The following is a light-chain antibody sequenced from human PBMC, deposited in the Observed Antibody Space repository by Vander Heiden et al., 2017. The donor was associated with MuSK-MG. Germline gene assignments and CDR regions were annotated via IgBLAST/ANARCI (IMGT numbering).Light chain of an antibody. CDR2: WAS. Sequence: DIVLTQSPDSLAVSLGERATINCKSSQSILYSSNNQNTLAWYQQKPGQPPKLLIYWASARESGVPDRFSGSGSGTDFTLTISSLQAEDVAVYYCHQYYTTPSTFGQGTKLEIK. CDR1: QSILYSSNNQNT. CDR3: HQYYTTPST. J-gene: IGKJ2*01. V-gene: IGKV4-1*01.